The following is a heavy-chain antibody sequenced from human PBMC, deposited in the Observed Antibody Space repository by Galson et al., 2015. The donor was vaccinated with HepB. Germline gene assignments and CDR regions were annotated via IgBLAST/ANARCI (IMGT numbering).Heavy chain of an antibody. D-gene: IGHD6-13*01. CDR2: IYTSGST. CDR3: ARAQTWYSSSWDYYYYYGMDV. J-gene: IGHJ6*02. CDR1: GGSISSGSYY. V-gene: IGHV4-61*02. Sequence: TLSLTCTVSGGSISSGSYYWSWIPQPAGTGLEWIGRIYTSGSTNYNPSLKSRVTISVDTSKNQFSLKLSSVTAADTAVYYCARAQTWYSSSWDYYYYYGMDVWGQGTTVTVSS.